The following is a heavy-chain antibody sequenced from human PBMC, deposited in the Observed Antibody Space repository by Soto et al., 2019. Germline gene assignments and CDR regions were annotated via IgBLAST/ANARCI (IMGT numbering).Heavy chain of an antibody. V-gene: IGHV4-39*01. CDR1: GGSITSSFD. CDR2: IYGTGNT. J-gene: IGHJ6*01. CDR3: MSSSRYSAQG. D-gene: IGHD6-13*01. Sequence: QLQLQESGPRLVKSSETLFLSCTVSGGSITSSFDWGWIGQPPGKGLEWIGSIYGTGNTYYNPPIKGRVTISAGTSPNQLSLNLISVTAADTAVYYCMSSSRYSAQGWGQGETVNVSS.